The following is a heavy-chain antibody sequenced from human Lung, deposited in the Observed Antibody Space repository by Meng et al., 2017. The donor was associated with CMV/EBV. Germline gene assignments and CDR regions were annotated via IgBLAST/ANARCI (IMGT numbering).Heavy chain of an antibody. CDR2: IGHSGNS. CDR3: ARVREHTSLGNYWFDP. V-gene: IGHV4-4*02. D-gene: IGHD3-16*01. Sequence: GTPINTTKWWTGVSQPPGEGLEWVGEIGHSGNSHSNPSLKSRLTLSLDTSKNHLSLRMTSVTAEDTAIYYCARVREHTSLGNYWFDPWGQGTLVTVSS. J-gene: IGHJ5*02. CDR1: GTPINTTKW.